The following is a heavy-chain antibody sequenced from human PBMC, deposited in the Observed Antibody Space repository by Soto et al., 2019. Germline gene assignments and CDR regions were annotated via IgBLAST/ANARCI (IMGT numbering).Heavy chain of an antibody. Sequence: QVQLQQWGAGLLKPSETLSLTCAVYGGSFSGYYWSWIRQPPGKGLEWIGEINHSGSTNYNPSLKSRVTTSVDTSKNQSSLKLTSVTAADTAVYYCARGGTTTVTTDFDLWGRGTLVTVSS. J-gene: IGHJ2*01. V-gene: IGHV4-34*01. CDR3: ARGGTTTVTTDFDL. D-gene: IGHD4-17*01. CDR2: INHSGST. CDR1: GGSFSGYY.